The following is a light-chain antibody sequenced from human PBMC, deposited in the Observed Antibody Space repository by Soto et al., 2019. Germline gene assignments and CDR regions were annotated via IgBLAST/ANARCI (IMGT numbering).Light chain of an antibody. J-gene: IGKJ1*01. CDR1: QSVSNNY. CDR3: QQYGSSGT. Sequence: EIVLTQSPGTLSLSPGERATLSCRASQSVSNNYLAWYQQKPGQAPRLLIYGASNRATGLPDRLSASGSGIDFTLNIRRLEPEDFAVYYCQQYGSSGTFGQGTKVEIK. CDR2: GAS. V-gene: IGKV3-20*01.